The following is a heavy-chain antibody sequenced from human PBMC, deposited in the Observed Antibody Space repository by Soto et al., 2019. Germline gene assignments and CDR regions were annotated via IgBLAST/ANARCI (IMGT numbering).Heavy chain of an antibody. V-gene: IGHV4-31*03. CDR2: MYYSGST. Sequence: TLCIPCSISGASISSGVYYWSGIRQHPGKGLEWIGYMYYSGSTYYNASLKSRVTMSVDASKKQFSLELRSVTAADTAVYYCARPLETRPTGDIYYFDYWGQGIMVTVSS. CDR3: ARPLETRPTGDIYYFDY. J-gene: IGHJ4*02. CDR1: GASISSGVYY.